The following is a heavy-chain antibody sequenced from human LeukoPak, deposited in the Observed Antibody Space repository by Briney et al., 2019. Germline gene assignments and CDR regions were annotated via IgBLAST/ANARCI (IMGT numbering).Heavy chain of an antibody. V-gene: IGHV1-69*01. J-gene: IGHJ6*02. CDR3: ASSYYGSGSQSYGMDV. CDR2: IIPIFGTA. CDR1: GGTFSSYA. Sequence: ASVKVSCKASGGTFSSYAISWVRQAPGQGLEWMGGIIPIFGTANYAQKFQGRVTITADESTSTAYMELSSLRSEDTAVYYCASSYYGSGSQSYGMDVWGQGTTVTVSS. D-gene: IGHD3-10*01.